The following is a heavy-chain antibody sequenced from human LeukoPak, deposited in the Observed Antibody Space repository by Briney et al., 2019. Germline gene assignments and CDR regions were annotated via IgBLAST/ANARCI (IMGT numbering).Heavy chain of an antibody. V-gene: IGHV3-15*01. CDR3: ARQIASAGTAGFDF. D-gene: IGHD6-13*01. Sequence: GGSLRLSCAVSGFTFSNAWITWVRQAPGKGLEWVGRIKSNTEGGTTDYAAPVKGRFTISRDDSQNTVYLQMNSLKTADTAVYYCARQIASAGTAGFDFWGQGALVTVSS. CDR2: IKSNTEGGTT. J-gene: IGHJ4*02. CDR1: GFTFSNAW.